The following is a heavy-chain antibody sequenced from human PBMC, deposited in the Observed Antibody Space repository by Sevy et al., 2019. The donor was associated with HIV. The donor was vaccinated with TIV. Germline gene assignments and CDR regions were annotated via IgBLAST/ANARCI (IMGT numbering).Heavy chain of an antibody. CDR2: IRGSSTTI. CDR1: GFSFTDYT. V-gene: IGHV3-48*02. Sequence: GGSLRLSSAASGFSFTDYTMSWVRQSPGKGLEWVSYIRGSSTTIYYADSVKGRFTISRDNAKKSLYLQMNSLRDEDMAVYYCKVGLRMAYYFDFWGQGTLVTVSS. CDR3: KVGLRMAYYFDF. J-gene: IGHJ4*02. D-gene: IGHD2-15*01.